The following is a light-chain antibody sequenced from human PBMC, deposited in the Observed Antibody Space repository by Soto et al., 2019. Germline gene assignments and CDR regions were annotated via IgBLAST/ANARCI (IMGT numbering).Light chain of an antibody. Sequence: EVVMTQSPATLSVSPGEVATLSCRASQSVSSKLAWYQQKRGQVPRLLIYGTSSRATGIPARFSGGGSETEFTLTISSLQSEDFAVYYCQQYINWPTFGGGTKVEIK. V-gene: IGKV3-15*01. CDR3: QQYINWPT. CDR2: GTS. J-gene: IGKJ4*01. CDR1: QSVSSK.